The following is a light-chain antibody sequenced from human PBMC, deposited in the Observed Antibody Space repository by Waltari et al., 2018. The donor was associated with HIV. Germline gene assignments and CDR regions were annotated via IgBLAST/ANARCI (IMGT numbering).Light chain of an antibody. V-gene: IGLV2-8*01. J-gene: IGLJ2*01. CDR3: SSYAGSKNRVV. CDR2: DVY. CDR1: SSDVGAYEY. Sequence: QSALTQSPSASESPGQAVTISCTGTSSDVGAYEYVSWYRQHPGKAPKLMIYDVYKRPSGVPDRFSGSKSGNTASLTVSGLQAEDEATYYCSSYAGSKNRVVFGGGTFLTVL.